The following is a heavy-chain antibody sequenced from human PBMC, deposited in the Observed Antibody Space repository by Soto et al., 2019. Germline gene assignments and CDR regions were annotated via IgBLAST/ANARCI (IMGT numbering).Heavy chain of an antibody. CDR2: ISYDGSNK. J-gene: IGHJ6*02. D-gene: IGHD3-3*01. Sequence: GGSLRLSCAASGFTFSSYGMHWVRQAPGKGLEWVAVISYDGSNKYYADSVKGRFTISRDNSKNTLYLQMNSLRAEDTAVYYCAKDLDPRGPDYYYYGMDVWGQGTTVTVSS. V-gene: IGHV3-30*18. CDR1: GFTFSSYG. CDR3: AKDLDPRGPDYYYYGMDV.